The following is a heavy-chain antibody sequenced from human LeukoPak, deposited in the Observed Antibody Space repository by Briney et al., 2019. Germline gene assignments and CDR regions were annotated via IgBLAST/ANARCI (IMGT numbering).Heavy chain of an antibody. CDR2: VYYSGTT. Sequence: SETLSLTCAVSGGSITSYYWSWIRQVPGKGLEWIGYVYYSGTTNYNPSLKSRVTISVDTSKNQFSLKLSSVTAADTAVYYCARDRAIEYFDYWGQGTLVTVSS. J-gene: IGHJ4*02. CDR3: ARDRAIEYFDY. V-gene: IGHV4-59*01. CDR1: GGSITSYY.